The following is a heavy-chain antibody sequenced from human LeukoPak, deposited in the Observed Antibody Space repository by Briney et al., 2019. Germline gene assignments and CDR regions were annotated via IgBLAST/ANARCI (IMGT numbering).Heavy chain of an antibody. J-gene: IGHJ4*02. CDR2: VHHSANT. CDR1: GYSITAGYY. CDR3: ARRGINSVTKRAYDS. Sequence: SHTLSLTCVVSGYSITAGYYWYCIRQSPGKGLECLGSVHHSANTFPNPSLKSRLTISVDTSKNQFSLRLGSVTSPQRAIYFCARRGINSVTKRAYDSWGQGTLVTVSP. D-gene: IGHD4-17*01. V-gene: IGHV4-38-2*01.